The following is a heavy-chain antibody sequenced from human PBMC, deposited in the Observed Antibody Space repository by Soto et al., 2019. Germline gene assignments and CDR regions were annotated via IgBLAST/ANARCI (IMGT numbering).Heavy chain of an antibody. V-gene: IGHV3-23*01. J-gene: IGHJ4*02. CDR3: AKHLIGGRLQSPFDL. CDR1: GFTFSDYY. D-gene: IGHD3-22*01. CDR2: LSDSVGTT. Sequence: PGGSLRLSCEGSGFTFSDYYISWVRQAPGMGLEWVSGLSDSVGTTHYAYSVKGRFTISRDKSKNTLYLQMNNLRAEDTAVYYCAKHLIGGRLQSPFDLWGQGTQVTVSS.